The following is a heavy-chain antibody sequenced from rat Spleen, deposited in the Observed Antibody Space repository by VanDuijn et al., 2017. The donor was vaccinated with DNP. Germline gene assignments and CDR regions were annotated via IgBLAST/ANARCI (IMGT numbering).Heavy chain of an antibody. Sequence: EVQLVESGGDLVQPGRSLKLSCIASGFTFNNYWMTWIRQVPGKGLEWVASITRSGGNAYYPDSVKGRFTASRDNAKNTLYLQMNSLRSEDTATYYCARWFNSGYYFDYWGQGVMVTVSS. CDR1: GFTFNNYW. V-gene: IGHV5-31*01. D-gene: IGHD4-3*01. J-gene: IGHJ2*01. CDR2: ITRSGGNA. CDR3: ARWFNSGYYFDY.